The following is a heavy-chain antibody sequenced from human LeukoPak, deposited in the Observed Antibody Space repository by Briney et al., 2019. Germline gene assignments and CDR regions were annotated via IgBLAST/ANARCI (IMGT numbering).Heavy chain of an antibody. Sequence: YPSETLSLTCTVSGASISSGDYYWGWIRQSPGKGLEWIGTIYYSGSTNYNPSLKSRVTISVDTSENQFSLRLSSVTATDTAVYYCVRRGQRLNPGLYYFDYWGQGTLVTVSS. D-gene: IGHD6-25*01. CDR1: GASISSGDYY. J-gene: IGHJ4*02. V-gene: IGHV4-39*01. CDR3: VRRGQRLNPGLYYFDY. CDR2: IYYSGST.